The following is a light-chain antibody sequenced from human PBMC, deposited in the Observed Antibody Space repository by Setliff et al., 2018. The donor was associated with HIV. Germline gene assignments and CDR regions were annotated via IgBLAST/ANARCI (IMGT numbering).Light chain of an antibody. CDR3: AAWDDSLNGYV. CDR2: SSN. V-gene: IGLV1-44*01. J-gene: IGLJ1*01. Sequence: QSVLTQPPSASGTPGQRVTISCPGSSSNIGSNTVNWYQQLPGTAPKLLIYSSNQRPSGVPDRFSGSKSGTSASLAISGLQSEDEADYYCAAWDDSLNGYVFGTGTKV. CDR1: SSNIGSNT.